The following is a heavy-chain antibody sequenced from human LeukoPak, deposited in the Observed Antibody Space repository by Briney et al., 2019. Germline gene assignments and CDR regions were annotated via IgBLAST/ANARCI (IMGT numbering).Heavy chain of an antibody. Sequence: ASVKVSCKASGYTFTSYAMHWVRQAPGQRLEWMGWINAGNGNTKYSQEFQGRVTITRDTSASTAYMELSSLRSEDVAVYYCARERKDYYDSSGYWDAFDIWGQGTMVTVSS. J-gene: IGHJ3*02. D-gene: IGHD3-22*01. CDR2: INAGNGNT. CDR3: ARERKDYYDSSGYWDAFDI. CDR1: GYTFTSYA. V-gene: IGHV1-3*03.